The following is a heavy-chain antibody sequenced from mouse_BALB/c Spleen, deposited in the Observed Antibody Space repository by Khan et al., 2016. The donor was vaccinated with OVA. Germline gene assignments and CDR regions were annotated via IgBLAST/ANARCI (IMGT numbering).Heavy chain of an antibody. CDR1: GYSITSDYA. D-gene: IGHD1-1*01. CDR3: ARVYGGDFDY. V-gene: IGHV3-2*02. Sequence: EVQLVESGPGLVKHSQSLSLICTVTGYSITSDYAWNWIRQFPGNKLEWMGFISYSGNTNYNPSLKSRISINRDTSKNQFFLHLNSVTTEDTATYYCARVYGGDFDYWGQGTTLTVSS. J-gene: IGHJ2*01. CDR2: ISYSGNT.